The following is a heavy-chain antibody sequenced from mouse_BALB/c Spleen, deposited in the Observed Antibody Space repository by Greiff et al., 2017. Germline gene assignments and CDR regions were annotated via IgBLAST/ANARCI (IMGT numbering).Heavy chain of an antibody. CDR2: IYPGDGDT. Sequence: QVQLQQSGPELVKPGASVKISCKASGYAFSSSWMNWVKQRPGQGLEWIGRIYPGDGDTNYNGKFKGKATLTADKSSSTAYMQLSSLTSVDSAVYFCARDYGSSYRGYYYAMDYWGQGTSVTVSS. V-gene: IGHV1-82*01. J-gene: IGHJ4*01. CDR3: ARDYGSSYRGYYYAMDY. D-gene: IGHD1-1*01. CDR1: GYAFSSSW.